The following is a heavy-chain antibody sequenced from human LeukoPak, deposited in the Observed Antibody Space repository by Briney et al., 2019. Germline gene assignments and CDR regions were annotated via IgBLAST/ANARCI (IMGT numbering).Heavy chain of an antibody. J-gene: IGHJ4*02. CDR1: GFTFSSYS. D-gene: IGHD3-16*01. Sequence: PGGSLRLSCAASGFTFSSYSMSWVRQAPGKGLEWVSSISGSGGSTYYADSVKGRFTISRDNSKNTLFLQMNSLKADDTAVYYCAEGGGGVLASWGQGTLVTVSS. CDR2: ISGSGGST. CDR3: AEGGGGVLAS. V-gene: IGHV3-23*01.